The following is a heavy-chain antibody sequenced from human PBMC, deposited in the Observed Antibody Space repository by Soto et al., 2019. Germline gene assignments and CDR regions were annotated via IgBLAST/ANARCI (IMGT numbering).Heavy chain of an antibody. D-gene: IGHD4-17*01. CDR1: GFTFSSYG. CDR2: IWYDGSNK. Sequence: QVQLVESGGGVVQPGRSLRLSCAASGFTFSSYGMHWVRQAPGKGLEWVAVIWYDGSNKYYADSVKGRFTISRDNSKNPLYLQMNSLRAEDTAVYYCARESTVTTSLYYFDYWGQGTLVTVSS. J-gene: IGHJ4*02. CDR3: ARESTVTTSLYYFDY. V-gene: IGHV3-33*01.